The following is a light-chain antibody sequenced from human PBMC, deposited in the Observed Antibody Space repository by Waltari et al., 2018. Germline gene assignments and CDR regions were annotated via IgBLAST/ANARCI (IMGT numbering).Light chain of an antibody. V-gene: IGKV1-5*03. J-gene: IGKJ1*01. CDR2: KAS. CDR1: ESISSW. CDR3: QQYSRYWT. Sequence: DIQMTQSPSTLSASVGDRVTITCRASESISSWLAWYQQKPGKAPKLLIYKASSLESGVPSRFSGSESGTEFTLTISSLQPDDFATYYCQQYSRYWTFGQGTKVEIK.